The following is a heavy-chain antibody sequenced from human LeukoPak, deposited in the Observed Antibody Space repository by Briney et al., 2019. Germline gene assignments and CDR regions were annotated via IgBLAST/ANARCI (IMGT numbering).Heavy chain of an antibody. Sequence: GGSLRLSCAASGFTFNRYAMHWVRQAPGKGLEWVAVISYDGSNKYYADSVKGRFTISRDNSKNTLYLQMNSLRAEDTAVYYCAKDGGSSSWFDYWGQGTLVTVSS. CDR2: ISYDGSNK. D-gene: IGHD6-13*01. J-gene: IGHJ4*02. V-gene: IGHV3-30*18. CDR3: AKDGGSSSWFDY. CDR1: GFTFNRYA.